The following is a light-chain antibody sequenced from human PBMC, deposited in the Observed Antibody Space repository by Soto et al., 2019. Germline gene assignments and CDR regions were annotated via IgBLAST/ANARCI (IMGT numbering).Light chain of an antibody. CDR3: QSYDSSLTGPYV. Sequence: QSVLTQLPSVSGAPGQRDTISCTGSSSNIGAGYDVHWYQHLPGTAPKLLIYNNYNRPSGVPDRFSGSKSGASASLAITGLQAEDEADYYCQSYDSSLTGPYVFGTGTKVTVL. CDR2: NNY. J-gene: IGLJ1*01. V-gene: IGLV1-40*01. CDR1: SSNIGAGYD.